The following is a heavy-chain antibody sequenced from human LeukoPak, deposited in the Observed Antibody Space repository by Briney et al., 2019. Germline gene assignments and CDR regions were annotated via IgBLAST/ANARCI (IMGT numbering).Heavy chain of an antibody. CDR2: IYYSGST. D-gene: IGHD3-22*01. CDR1: GGSISSSSYY. V-gene: IGHV4-39*07. Sequence: PSETLSLTCTVSGGSISSSSYYWGWLRQPPGKGLEWIGSIYYSGSTYYNPSLKSRVTISVDTSKNQFSLKLSSVTAADTAVYYCARVPVVKYYFDYWGQGTLVTVSS. CDR3: ARVPVVKYYFDY. J-gene: IGHJ4*02.